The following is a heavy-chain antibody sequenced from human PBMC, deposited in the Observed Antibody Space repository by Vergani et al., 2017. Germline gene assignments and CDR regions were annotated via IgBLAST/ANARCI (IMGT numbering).Heavy chain of an antibody. CDR2: INHSGST. CDR1: GGSFSGYY. D-gene: IGHD3-10*01. J-gene: IGHJ6*02. V-gene: IGHV4-34*01. Sequence: QVQLQQWGAGLLKPSETLSLTCAVSGGSFSGYYSSWIRQPPGQWLEWIGEINHSGSTNYNPSLKSRVTISVDTSKNQFSLKLSYVTAADTAVYYCARGRGSGSYYANLYYYYGMDVWGQGTTVTVSS. CDR3: ARGRGSGSYYANLYYYYGMDV.